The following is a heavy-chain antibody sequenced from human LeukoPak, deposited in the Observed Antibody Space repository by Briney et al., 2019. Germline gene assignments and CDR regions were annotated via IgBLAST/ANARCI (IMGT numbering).Heavy chain of an antibody. CDR1: GFTFDDYA. J-gene: IGHJ6*02. V-gene: IGHV3-43*02. CDR2: IGGDGGST. CDR3: AKDTRIQLSYYYYYGMDV. Sequence: GGSLRLSCAASGFTFDDYAMHWVRQAPGKGLEWVSLIGGDGGSTYYADSVKGRFTISRDNSKNSLYLQMNSLRTEDTALYYCAKDTRIQLSYYYYYGMDVWGQGTTVTVSS. D-gene: IGHD5-18*01.